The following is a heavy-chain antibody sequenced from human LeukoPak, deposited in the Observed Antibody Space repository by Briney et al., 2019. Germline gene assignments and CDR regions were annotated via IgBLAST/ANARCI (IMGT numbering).Heavy chain of an antibody. CDR1: GGSTSSSSYY. Sequence: KPSETLSLTCTVSGGSTSSSSYYWGWIRQPPGKGLEWIGRIYYSGSTSYNPSLKSRATISVDTSKNQFSLQLSSVTAADTAVYYCARHVLSSGYSFDYWGQGTLVTVSS. CDR2: IYYSGST. J-gene: IGHJ4*02. V-gene: IGHV4-39*01. CDR3: ARHVLSSGYSFDY. D-gene: IGHD3-22*01.